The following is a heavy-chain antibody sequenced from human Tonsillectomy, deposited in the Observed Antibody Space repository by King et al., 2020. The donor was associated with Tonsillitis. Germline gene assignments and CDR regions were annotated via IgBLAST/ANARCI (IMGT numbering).Heavy chain of an antibody. CDR3: ARADEDYDILTGYYRVTGIDY. CDR2: ISSSSSTI. Sequence: VQLVESGGGLVQPGGSLRLSCAASGFTFSSYSMNWVRQAPGKGLEWVSYISSSSSTIYYADSVKGRFTISRDNAKNSLYLQMNSLRDEDTAVYYCARADEDYDILTGYYRVTGIDYWGQGTLVTVSS. V-gene: IGHV3-48*02. D-gene: IGHD3-9*01. J-gene: IGHJ4*02. CDR1: GFTFSSYS.